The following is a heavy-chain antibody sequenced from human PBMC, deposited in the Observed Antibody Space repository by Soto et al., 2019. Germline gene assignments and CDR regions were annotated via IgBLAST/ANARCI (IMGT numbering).Heavy chain of an antibody. Sequence: GESLKISCKGSGYSFASYWISWVRQMPGKGLEWMGGIDPSDSYTKYSPSFQGHVTISVDKSISTAYLQWSSLKASDTAMYYCARHWVLYDYDDVWGQGTTVTVSS. CDR3: ARHWVLYDYDDV. CDR1: GYSFASYW. J-gene: IGHJ6*02. D-gene: IGHD3-16*01. V-gene: IGHV5-10-1*01. CDR2: IDPSDSYT.